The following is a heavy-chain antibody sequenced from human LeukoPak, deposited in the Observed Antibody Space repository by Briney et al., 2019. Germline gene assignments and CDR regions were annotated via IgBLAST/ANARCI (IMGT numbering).Heavy chain of an antibody. J-gene: IGHJ4*02. Sequence: GESLKISCKGSGYSFTSYLIGWVRQMPGKGLELMGIIYPGDSDTRYSPSFQGQVTISADKSISTAYLQWSSLKASDTAMYYCARQYYYGSGSYYQDYWGQGTLVTVSS. CDR1: GYSFTSYL. CDR3: ARQYYYGSGSYYQDY. V-gene: IGHV5-51*01. CDR2: IYPGDSDT. D-gene: IGHD3-10*01.